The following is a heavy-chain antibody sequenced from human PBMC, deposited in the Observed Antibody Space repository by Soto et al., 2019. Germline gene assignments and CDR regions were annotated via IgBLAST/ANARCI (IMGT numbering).Heavy chain of an antibody. V-gene: IGHV4-4*07. Sequence: PSETLSLTCTVSGGSISSYYWSWIRQPAGKGLEWIGRIYTSGSTNYNPSLKSRVTMSVDTSKNQFSLKLSSVTAADTAVYYCARVPRSGSFPYYYGMDVWGQGTTVTVSS. D-gene: IGHD1-26*01. CDR2: IYTSGST. CDR3: ARVPRSGSFPYYYGMDV. CDR1: GGSISSYY. J-gene: IGHJ6*02.